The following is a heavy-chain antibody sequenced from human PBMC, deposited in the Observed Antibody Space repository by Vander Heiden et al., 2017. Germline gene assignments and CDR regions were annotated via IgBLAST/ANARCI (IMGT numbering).Heavy chain of an antibody. Sequence: IPIFGTANYAQKFQGRVTSTADESTSTAYMELSSLRSEDTAVDYCARECGGDCQDHRPLYYFDYWGQGTLVTVSS. J-gene: IGHJ4*02. V-gene: IGHV1-69*01. CDR2: IPIFGTA. D-gene: IGHD2-21*02. CDR3: ARECGGDCQDHRPLYYFDY.